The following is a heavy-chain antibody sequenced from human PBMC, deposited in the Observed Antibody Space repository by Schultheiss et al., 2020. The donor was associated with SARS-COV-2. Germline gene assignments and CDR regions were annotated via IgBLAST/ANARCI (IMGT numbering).Heavy chain of an antibody. CDR3: ARDIAAMAFYFGY. J-gene: IGHJ4*02. Sequence: GGSLRLSCAASGFTVSSNYMSWVRQAPGKGLEWVSAISGSGGSTYYADSVKGRFTISRDNSKNTLYLQMKSLRGEDTAVYYCARDIAAMAFYFGYWGQGTLVTVSS. CDR1: GFTVSSNY. V-gene: IGHV3-23*01. CDR2: ISGSGGST. D-gene: IGHD5-18*01.